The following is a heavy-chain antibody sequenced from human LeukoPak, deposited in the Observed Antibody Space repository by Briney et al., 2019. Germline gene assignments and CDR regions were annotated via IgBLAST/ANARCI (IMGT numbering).Heavy chain of an antibody. J-gene: IGHJ5*02. CDR3: ARGGTIFGVVIIQNWFDP. CDR1: GGSISSSSYY. V-gene: IGHV4-39*01. D-gene: IGHD3-3*01. CDR2: IYYSGST. Sequence: PSETLSLTCTVSGGSISSSSYYWGWIRQPPGKGLEWIGSIYYSGSTYYNPSLKSRVTISVDTSKNQFSLKLSSVTAADTAVYYCARGGTIFGVVIIQNWFDPWGQGTLVTVSS.